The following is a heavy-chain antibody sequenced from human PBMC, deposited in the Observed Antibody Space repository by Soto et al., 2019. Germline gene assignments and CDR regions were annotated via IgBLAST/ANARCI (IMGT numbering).Heavy chain of an antibody. CDR1: GGSISSGGYS. Sequence: PSETLSLTCAVSGGSISSGGYSWSWIRQPPGKGLEWIGYIYHIVTYYNPSLKSRVTISVDRSKNQFSLKLSSVTAADTAVYYCDRGRPFYFWGQGSLVTVSA. V-gene: IGHV4-30-2*01. CDR3: DRGRPFYF. CDR2: IYHIVT. J-gene: IGHJ4*02.